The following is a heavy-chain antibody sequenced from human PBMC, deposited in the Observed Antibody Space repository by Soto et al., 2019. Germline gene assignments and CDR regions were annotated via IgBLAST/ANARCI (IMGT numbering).Heavy chain of an antibody. D-gene: IGHD2-21*02. V-gene: IGHV1-3*04. Sequence: QVQLVQSGAEVKKPGASVKVSCKTSGYTFTSYAVHWVRQAPRQRLEWMGWINTGNGNTKYSQNFQGRVTIYRDTSANTAYMELNSLRSEDTAVYYCARMETGRVVTRPNWLDPWGQGTLVTVSS. CDR2: INTGNGNT. CDR3: ARMETGRVVTRPNWLDP. CDR1: GYTFTSYA. J-gene: IGHJ5*02.